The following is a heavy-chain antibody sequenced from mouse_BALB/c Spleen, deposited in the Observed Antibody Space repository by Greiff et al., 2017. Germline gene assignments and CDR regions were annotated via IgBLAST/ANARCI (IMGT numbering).Heavy chain of an antibody. CDR1: GFTFSSYT. V-gene: IGHV5-12-2*01. J-gene: IGHJ3*01. CDR3: ARHRDSSGYAWFAY. Sequence: EVKLMESGGGLVQPGGSLKLSCAASGFTFSSYTMSWVRQTPEKRLEWVAYISNGGGSTYYPDTVKGRFTISRDNAKNTLYLQMSSLKSEDTAMYYCARHRDSSGYAWFAYWGQGTLVTVSA. CDR2: ISNGGGST. D-gene: IGHD3-2*01.